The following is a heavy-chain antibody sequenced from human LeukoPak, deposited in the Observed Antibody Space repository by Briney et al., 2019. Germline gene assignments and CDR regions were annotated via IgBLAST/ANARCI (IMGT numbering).Heavy chain of an antibody. CDR3: ARKNYYDSSGYRYYFDF. CDR1: GFTFSTYW. J-gene: IGHJ4*02. CDR2: TKQDGSEK. Sequence: GGSLRLSCVASGFTFSTYWMSWVRQAPGKGLEWVANTKQDGSEKYSVDSVKGRFTISRDNAQNSLYLEMNSLRVDDTAVYYCARKNYYDSSGYRYYFDFWGQGTLVTVSS. V-gene: IGHV3-7*01. D-gene: IGHD3-22*01.